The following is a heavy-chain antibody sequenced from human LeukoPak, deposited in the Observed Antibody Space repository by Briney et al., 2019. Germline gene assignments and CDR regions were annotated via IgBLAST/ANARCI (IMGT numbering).Heavy chain of an antibody. CDR1: GCTFTSYG. J-gene: IGHJ4*02. D-gene: IGHD5-12*01. Sequence: ASVKVSCKASGCTFTSYGISWVRQAPGQGLEWMGWISGYNGHTSYAQKFEGRVTMTTDTSTSTAYMELRSLRSDDTAVYYCARGWVRSNYWGQGTLVTVSS. CDR2: ISGYNGHT. CDR3: ARGWVRSNY. V-gene: IGHV1-18*01.